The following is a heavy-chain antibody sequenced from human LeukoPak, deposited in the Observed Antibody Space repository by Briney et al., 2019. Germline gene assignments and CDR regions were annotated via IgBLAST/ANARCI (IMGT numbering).Heavy chain of an antibody. CDR2: ISYDGSNK. J-gene: IGHJ4*02. CDR3: ARATVDTAMPYLDY. CDR1: GFTFSSYA. D-gene: IGHD5-18*01. V-gene: IGHV3-30*04. Sequence: PGGSLRLSCAASGFTFSSYAMHWVRQAPGKGLEWVAVISYDGSNKYYADTVKGRFTISRDNSKNTLYLQMNTLRAEDTAVYYCARATVDTAMPYLDYWGQGTLVTVSS.